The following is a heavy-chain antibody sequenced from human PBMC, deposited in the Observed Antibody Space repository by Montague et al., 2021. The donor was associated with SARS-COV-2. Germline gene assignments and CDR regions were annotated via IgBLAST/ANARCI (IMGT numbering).Heavy chain of an antibody. J-gene: IGHJ6*02. CDR1: GGSFSGYY. CDR2: INHSGST. CDR3: ARDRPRTCYYASGTCTWGGYGMDV. V-gene: IGHV4-34*01. Sequence: SETLSLTCAVYGGSFSGYYWSWIRQPPRKGLEWRGEINHSGSTNYNPSPKSRVTITVDTSKDQFSLKLSSVTAADTAVDYYARDRPRTCYYASGTCTWGGYGMDVWGPGTTVAVSS. D-gene: IGHD3-10*01.